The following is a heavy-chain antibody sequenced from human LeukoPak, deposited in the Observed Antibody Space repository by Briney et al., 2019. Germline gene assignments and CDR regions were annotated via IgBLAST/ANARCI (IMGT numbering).Heavy chain of an antibody. D-gene: IGHD2-2*01. CDR3: ARDHLVPAGSRAYYFDY. CDR2: IIPIFGTA. J-gene: IGHJ4*02. Sequence: SVNVSCKASGGTFSSYAISWVRQAPGQGLEWMGGIIPIFGTANYAQKFQGRVTITADESTSTAYMELSSLRSEDTAVYYCARDHLVPAGSRAYYFDYWGQGTLVTVSS. CDR1: GGTFSSYA. V-gene: IGHV1-69*13.